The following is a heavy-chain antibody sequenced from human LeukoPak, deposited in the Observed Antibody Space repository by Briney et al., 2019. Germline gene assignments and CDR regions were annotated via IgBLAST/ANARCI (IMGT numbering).Heavy chain of an antibody. Sequence: GGSLRLSCAASGFTFNNYAMGWVRQAPGKGLEWVSAISGSGGSTYNADSVKGRFTISRDNSKNTLYLQMNGLRADDTAVYYCAKSRARREGSTGSIDCWGQGTLVTVSS. CDR1: GFTFNNYA. V-gene: IGHV3-23*01. CDR2: ISGSGGST. J-gene: IGHJ4*02. CDR3: AKSRARREGSTGSIDC. D-gene: IGHD3-9*01.